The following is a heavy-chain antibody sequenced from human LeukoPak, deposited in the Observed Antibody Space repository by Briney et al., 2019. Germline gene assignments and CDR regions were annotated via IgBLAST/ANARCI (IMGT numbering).Heavy chain of an antibody. CDR2: INPSGGST. CDR3: ARLHFKKYYDFWSGSPPPFDY. J-gene: IGHJ4*02. CDR1: GYTFTSYY. D-gene: IGHD3-3*01. V-gene: IGHV1-46*01. Sequence: ASVKVSCKASGYTFTSYYMHWVRQAPGQGLEWMGIINPSGGSTSYAQKFQGRVTMTRDTSTSTAYMELRSLRSDDTAVYYCARLHFKKYYDFWSGSPPPFDYWGQGTLVTVSS.